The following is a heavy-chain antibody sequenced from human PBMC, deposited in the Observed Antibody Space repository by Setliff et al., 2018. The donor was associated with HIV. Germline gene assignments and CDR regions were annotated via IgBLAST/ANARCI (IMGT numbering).Heavy chain of an antibody. J-gene: IGHJ3*02. D-gene: IGHD2-8*01. Sequence: ASVKVSCKASGYTFTSFGISWVRQAPGQGLEWMGRISAYNGNTDHAQKLQGRVTMTTDTSTSTAYMELRSLRSDDTAVYYCARALRDIVLMVYAPDAFDIWGQGTMVTVSS. CDR1: GYTFTSFG. V-gene: IGHV1-18*01. CDR2: ISAYNGNT. CDR3: ARALRDIVLMVYAPDAFDI.